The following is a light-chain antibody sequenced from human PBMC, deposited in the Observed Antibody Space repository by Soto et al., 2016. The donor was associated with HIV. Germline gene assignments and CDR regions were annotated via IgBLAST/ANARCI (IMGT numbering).Light chain of an antibody. J-gene: IGLJ2*01. CDR1: SLRSYY. CDR3: NSRDSSGNHLL. CDR2: GKN. V-gene: IGLV3-19*01. Sequence: VALGQTVRITCQGDSLRSYYANWYQQKPGQAPVVVIYGKNNRPSGIPDRFSGSSSGNTASLTITGAQAEDEADYYCNSRDSSGNHLLFGGGTNLTVL.